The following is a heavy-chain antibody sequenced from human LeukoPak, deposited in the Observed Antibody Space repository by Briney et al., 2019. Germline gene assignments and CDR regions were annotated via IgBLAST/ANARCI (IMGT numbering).Heavy chain of an antibody. CDR1: GFTFSSYW. CDR2: INPGGSSI. Sequence: GRSLRLSCAASGFTFSSYWMHWVRQVPGKGLAWVARINPGGSSITYADSVKGRFTISRDNAKNTLYLQMDSLRAEDTGVYYCARSNQADDYWGQGTLVTVSS. J-gene: IGHJ4*02. CDR3: ARSNQADDY. D-gene: IGHD1-14*01. V-gene: IGHV3-74*01.